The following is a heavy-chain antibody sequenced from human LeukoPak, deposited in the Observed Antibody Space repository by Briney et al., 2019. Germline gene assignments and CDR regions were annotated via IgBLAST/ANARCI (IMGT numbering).Heavy chain of an antibody. D-gene: IGHD6-19*01. Sequence: ASVKVSCKASGYTFTSYYMHWVRQAPGQALEWMGIINPSGGSTSYAQKFQGRVTMTRDMSTSTVYMELSSLRSEDTAVYYCARDPGNQRRVIAVAGTAAADDYWGQGTLVTVSS. J-gene: IGHJ4*02. CDR2: INPSGGST. V-gene: IGHV1-46*01. CDR3: ARDPGNQRRVIAVAGTAAADDY. CDR1: GYTFTSYY.